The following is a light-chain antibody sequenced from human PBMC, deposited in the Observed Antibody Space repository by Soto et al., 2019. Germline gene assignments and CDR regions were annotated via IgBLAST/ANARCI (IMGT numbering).Light chain of an antibody. J-gene: IGKJ1*01. V-gene: IGKV1-17*01. CDR1: QGIRND. CDR3: LQHSTYPLT. CDR2: AAS. Sequence: DIQMPQFPSSLSASVGDRVTITSRASQGIRNDLAWYQQKPGKAPNRLIFAASSVQSGVPSRFRGSGSATDFSLAISSLQPEDFETDYCLQHSTYPLTFGQVTKVEIK.